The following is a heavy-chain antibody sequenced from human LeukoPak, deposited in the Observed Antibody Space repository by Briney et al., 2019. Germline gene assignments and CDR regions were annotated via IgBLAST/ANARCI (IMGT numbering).Heavy chain of an antibody. CDR3: TTRSPARYCSDGACYSSADY. V-gene: IGHV3-15*07. CDR1: GSSFSDAW. J-gene: IGHJ4*02. CDR2: IRSKADGGTP. D-gene: IGHD2-15*01. Sequence: GGSLRLSCAASGSSFSDAWMNWVRQAPGKGLEWVGHIRSKADGGTPDYIAPVKGRFTISRDDSKDTLYLQMNSLNTEDTAMYYCTTRSPARYCSDGACYSSADYWGQGTLVTVSS.